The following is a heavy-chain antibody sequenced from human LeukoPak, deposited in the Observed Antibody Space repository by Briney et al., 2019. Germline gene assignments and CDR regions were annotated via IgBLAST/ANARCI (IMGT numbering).Heavy chain of an antibody. J-gene: IGHJ6*03. CDR1: GFSVSGNF. CDR2: IYSSGST. Sequence: GGSLRLACAASGFSVSGNFMCWVRQAPGKGLEWVSLIYSSGSTYYVDSVKGRFTISRDNSENTLYLQMNSLRAEDTAVYYCARDSTGRLYYMDVWGKGTTVTVSS. CDR3: ARDSTGRLYYMDV. D-gene: IGHD4-17*01. V-gene: IGHV3-53*01.